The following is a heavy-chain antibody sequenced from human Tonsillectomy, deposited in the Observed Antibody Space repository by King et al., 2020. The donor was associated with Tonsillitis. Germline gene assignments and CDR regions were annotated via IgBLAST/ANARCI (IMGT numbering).Heavy chain of an antibody. CDR2: ISSSSNYI. J-gene: IGHJ4*02. CDR3: AGGGSIFPFYYVSGGLKPFDS. Sequence: EVQLVESGGGLVKPGGSLRLSCAASGFTFSTYSMNWVRQAPGKGLEWVSSISSSSNYIYYADSVKGRFTISRDNAKNSLYLQMNSLRAEDTAVYYCAGGGSIFPFYYVSGGLKPFDSWARGPRVPVPS. V-gene: IGHV3-21*01. D-gene: IGHD3-22*01. CDR1: GFTFSTYS.